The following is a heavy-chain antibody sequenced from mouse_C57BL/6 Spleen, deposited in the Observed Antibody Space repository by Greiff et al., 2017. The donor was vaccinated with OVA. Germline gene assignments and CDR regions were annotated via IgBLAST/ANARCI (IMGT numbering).Heavy chain of an antibody. CDR1: GFTFSDYY. Sequence: EVKLMESEGGLVQPGSSMKLSCTASGFTFSDYYMAWVRQVPEKGLEWVANINYDGSSTYYLDSLKSRFIISRDNAKNILYLQMSSLKSEDTATYYCARGLRRDYYAMDYWGQGTSVTVSS. V-gene: IGHV5-16*01. J-gene: IGHJ4*01. D-gene: IGHD2-4*01. CDR2: INYDGSST. CDR3: ARGLRRDYYAMDY.